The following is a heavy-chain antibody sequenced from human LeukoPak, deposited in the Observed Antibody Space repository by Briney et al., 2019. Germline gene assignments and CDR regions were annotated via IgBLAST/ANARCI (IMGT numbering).Heavy chain of an antibody. J-gene: IGHJ4*02. CDR1: GFTFSSQT. Sequence: GGSLRLSCAASGFTFSSQTMNWVRQAPGKGLEWVSGISASGVSTYYADSVKGRFTISRDNSKNTLYLQMNSLRAEDTAVYFCAKGTGRKTTVDYWGQGTLVTVSS. V-gene: IGHV3-23*01. D-gene: IGHD7-27*01. CDR2: ISASGVST. CDR3: AKGTGRKTTVDY.